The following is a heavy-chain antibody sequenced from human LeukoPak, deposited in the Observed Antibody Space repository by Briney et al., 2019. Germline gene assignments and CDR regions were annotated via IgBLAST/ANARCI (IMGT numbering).Heavy chain of an antibody. D-gene: IGHD1-26*01. J-gene: IGHJ4*02. CDR3: ARDQGGRLFDY. CDR1: GGSISSYY. Sequence: SETLSLTCTVSGGSISSYYWSWIRQPPGKGLEWIGYIYYSGSTNYNPSLKSRVTISVDTSKNQFSLNLSSVTAADTAVHYCARDQGGRLFDYWGQGIPVTVSS. CDR2: IYYSGST. V-gene: IGHV4-59*01.